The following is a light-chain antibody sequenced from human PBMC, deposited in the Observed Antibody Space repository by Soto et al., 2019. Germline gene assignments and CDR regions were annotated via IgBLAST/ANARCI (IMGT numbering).Light chain of an antibody. V-gene: IGKV4-1*01. CDR1: QSVLYSSNNKNY. CDR3: QQYYTTPST. CDR2: WAS. J-gene: IGKJ1*01. Sequence: DIVMTQSPDSVAVSLGEMATINCKSSQSVLYSSNNKNYLAWYQQRPGQPPKLLIYWASTRESGVPDRFSGSGSGTDFTLTITNLQAEDVAVYSCQQYYTTPSTFGQGTRVEI.